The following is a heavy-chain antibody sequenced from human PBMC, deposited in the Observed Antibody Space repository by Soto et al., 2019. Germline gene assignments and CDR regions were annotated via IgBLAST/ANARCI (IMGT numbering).Heavy chain of an antibody. D-gene: IGHD1-20*01. Sequence: PVGSLRLSCAASGFTFSSYTMSWVRQAPGKGLEWVSAITGSGGATYYADSVKGRFTISRDNSENTLYLQMNSLRAEDTAVYYCAKVPAITIRVAFDPWGPGTLVTV. V-gene: IGHV3-23*01. CDR2: ITGSGGAT. J-gene: IGHJ5*02. CDR1: GFTFSSYT. CDR3: AKVPAITIRVAFDP.